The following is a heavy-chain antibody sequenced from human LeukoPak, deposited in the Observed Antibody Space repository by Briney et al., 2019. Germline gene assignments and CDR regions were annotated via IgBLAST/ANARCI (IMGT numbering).Heavy chain of an antibody. CDR2: VSPGGYT. Sequence: SETLSLTCAVSGVSISDYYWSWIRQCPGKGLEWIGEVSPGGYTNYNPSLKSRVIISQDPSASHLSLRLRSVAAADTAMSYCARIRCGHGHHMCYNHWAQGTLVTVSS. CDR3: ARIRCGHGHHMCYNH. CDR1: GVSISDYY. D-gene: IGHD2-21*01. J-gene: IGHJ5*02. V-gene: IGHV4-34*01.